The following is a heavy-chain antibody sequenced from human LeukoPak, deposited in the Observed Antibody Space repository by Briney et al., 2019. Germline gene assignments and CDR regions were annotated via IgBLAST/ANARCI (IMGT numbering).Heavy chain of an antibody. D-gene: IGHD2-15*01. J-gene: IGHJ4*02. CDR2: IKQDGSEK. Sequence: PGGSLRLSCAASGFTFSSYGMHWVRQAPGKGLEWVANIKQDGSEKYYVDSVKGRFTISRDNAKNSLYLQMNSLRAEDTAVYYCARTDRASLDYWGQGTLVTVSS. CDR1: GFTFSSYG. CDR3: ARTDRASLDY. V-gene: IGHV3-7*01.